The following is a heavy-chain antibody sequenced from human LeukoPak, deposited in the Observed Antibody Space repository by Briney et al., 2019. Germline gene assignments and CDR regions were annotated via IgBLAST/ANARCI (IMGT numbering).Heavy chain of an antibody. V-gene: IGHV3-33*01. Sequence: GGSLRLSCEASGFTFSSYGMHWVRQAPGKGLEWVAVIWYDGSKKDYADSVKGRFTISRDNSKNTLCLQMNSLRAEDTAVYYCASDNWFDPWGQGTLVTVSS. CDR2: IWYDGSKK. CDR1: GFTFSSYG. J-gene: IGHJ5*02. CDR3: ASDNWFDP.